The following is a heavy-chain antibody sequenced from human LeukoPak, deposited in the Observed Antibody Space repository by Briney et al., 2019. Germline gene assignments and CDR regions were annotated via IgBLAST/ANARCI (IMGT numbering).Heavy chain of an antibody. CDR2: ISSDGSNK. CDR1: GFTFSSFV. Sequence: GGSLRLSCAASGFTFSSFVIHWVRQAPGKGLEWVAVISSDGSNKYYGDSVKGRFTISRDNSKNTVYLQMNSLRAEDTAVYYCARNALLDYWGQGTLVTVSS. CDR3: ARNALLDY. V-gene: IGHV3-30-3*01. J-gene: IGHJ4*02.